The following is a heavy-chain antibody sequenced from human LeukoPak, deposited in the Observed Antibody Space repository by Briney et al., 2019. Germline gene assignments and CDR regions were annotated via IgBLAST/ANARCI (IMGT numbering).Heavy chain of an antibody. J-gene: IGHJ5*02. CDR3: ARDAPSYYDILTGGPSNWFDP. Sequence: SQTLSLTCTVSGGSISSGGYYWSWIRRHPGKGLAWIGYIYYSGSTYYNPSLKSRVTISVDTSKNQFSLKLSSVTAADTAVYCCARDAPSYYDILTGGPSNWFDPWGQGTLVTVSS. CDR1: GGSISSGGYY. D-gene: IGHD3-9*01. CDR2: IYYSGST. V-gene: IGHV4-31*03.